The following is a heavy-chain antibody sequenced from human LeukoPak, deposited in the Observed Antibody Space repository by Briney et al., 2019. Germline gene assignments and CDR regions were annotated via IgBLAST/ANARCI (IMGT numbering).Heavy chain of an antibody. CDR2: ISYDGSNK. V-gene: IGHV3-30*18. CDR3: AKDSGDYTRDYFDY. CDR1: GFTFSSYG. D-gene: IGHD4-17*01. J-gene: IGHJ4*02. Sequence: GGSLRLSCAASGFTFSSYGMHWVRQAPGKGLEWVAVISYDGSNKYYADSVKGRFTISRDNSKNTLYLQMNSLRAEDTAVYYCAKDSGDYTRDYFDYWGQGTLVTVSS.